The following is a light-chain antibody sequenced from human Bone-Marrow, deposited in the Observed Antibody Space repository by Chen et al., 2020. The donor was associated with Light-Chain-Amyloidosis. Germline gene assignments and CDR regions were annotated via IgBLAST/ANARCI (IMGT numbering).Light chain of an antibody. CDR3: QSADSSGTYEVI. CDR1: DLPTKF. V-gene: IGLV3-25*03. CDR2: RET. J-gene: IGLJ2*01. Sequence: SYELTQPPSVSVSPGPTARITCSGDDLPTKFAYWYQQKPGQAPVLVIHRETGRPSGIYERFSGSSSGTTATLTISGVQAEDEADYHCQSADSSGTYEVIFGGGTKLTVL.